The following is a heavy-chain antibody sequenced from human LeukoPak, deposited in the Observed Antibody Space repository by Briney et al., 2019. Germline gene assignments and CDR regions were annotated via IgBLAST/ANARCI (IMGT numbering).Heavy chain of an antibody. CDR1: GDSVSSNNVA. CDR2: TYYRSKWYN. V-gene: IGHV6-1*01. J-gene: IGHJ3*02. Sequence: SQTLSLTCAISGDSVSSNNVAWNWIRQSPSKGLEWLGRTYYRSKWYNDYAVSVKSRITINPDTPKNQFSLQLNFVTPEDTAVYCCARDLQRAFDIWGQGTMVTVSS. D-gene: IGHD5-24*01. CDR3: ARDLQRAFDI.